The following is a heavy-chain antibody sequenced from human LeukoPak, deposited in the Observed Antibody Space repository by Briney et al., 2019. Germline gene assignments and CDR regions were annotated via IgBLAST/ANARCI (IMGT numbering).Heavy chain of an antibody. CDR3: ARDFPVVAATPSYYFDY. CDR2: INPNSGGT. V-gene: IGHV1-2*02. Sequence: ASVKVSCKASGYSFTGYYMHWVRQAPGQGLEWMGWINPNSGGTNYAQKLQGRVTMTRDTSISIAYMELSRLRSDDTAVYYCARDFPVVAATPSYYFDYWGQGTLVTVSS. D-gene: IGHD2-15*01. CDR1: GYSFTGYY. J-gene: IGHJ4*02.